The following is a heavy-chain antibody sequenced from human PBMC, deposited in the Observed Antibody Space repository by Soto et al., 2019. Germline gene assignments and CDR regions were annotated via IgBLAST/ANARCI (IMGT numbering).Heavy chain of an antibody. CDR1: GGSFSGYY. J-gene: IGHJ3*02. D-gene: IGHD3-22*01. Sequence: PSETLSLSCAVYGGSFSGYYWSWIRQPPGKGLEWIGEINYSGSTNYNPSLKSRVTISVDTSKNQFSLKLSSVTAADTAVYYCARHHGYDSSGHERDAFDIWGQGTMVTVSS. CDR2: INYSGST. V-gene: IGHV4-34*01. CDR3: ARHHGYDSSGHERDAFDI.